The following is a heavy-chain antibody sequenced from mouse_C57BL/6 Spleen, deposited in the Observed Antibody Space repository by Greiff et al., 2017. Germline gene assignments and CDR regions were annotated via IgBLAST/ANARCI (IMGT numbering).Heavy chain of an antibody. J-gene: IGHJ4*01. CDR2: IDPSDSYT. Sequence: QVQLQQPGAELVMPGASVKLSCKASGYTFTSYWMHWVKQRPGQGLEWIGEIDPSDSYTNYNQKFKGKSTLTVDKSSSTAYMQLSSLTSEDSAVYYCARGDHYAMDYWGQGTSGTVSS. D-gene: IGHD3-3*01. V-gene: IGHV1-69*01. CDR3: ARGDHYAMDY. CDR1: GYTFTSYW.